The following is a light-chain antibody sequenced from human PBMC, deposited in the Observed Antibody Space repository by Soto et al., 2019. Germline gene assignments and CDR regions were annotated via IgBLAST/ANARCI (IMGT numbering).Light chain of an antibody. CDR1: QSVSNNY. CDR2: GAS. Sequence: EIVLTHSPGTLSLSPGERATLSCRASQSVSNNYLAWYQQKPGQAPRLLIYGASNRATGIPDRFSGSGSGTDFTLTISRLEPEDFAVYYCQHFGTTPPWTFGQGTKVDIK. CDR3: QHFGTTPPWT. V-gene: IGKV3-20*01. J-gene: IGKJ1*01.